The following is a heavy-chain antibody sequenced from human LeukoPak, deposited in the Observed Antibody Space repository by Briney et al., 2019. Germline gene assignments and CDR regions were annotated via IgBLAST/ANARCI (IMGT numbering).Heavy chain of an antibody. D-gene: IGHD2-15*01. CDR1: GGSISSGGYY. J-gene: IGHJ6*02. V-gene: IGHV4-31*03. CDR2: IYYSGST. CDR3: ARDRACSGGSCYYYYGMDV. Sequence: SETLSLTCTVSGGSISSGGYYWSWIRQHPGKGLEWIGYIYYSGSTYYNPSLKSRVTISVGTSKNQFSLKLSSVTAADTAVYYCARDRACSGGSCYYYYGMDVWGQGTAVIVSS.